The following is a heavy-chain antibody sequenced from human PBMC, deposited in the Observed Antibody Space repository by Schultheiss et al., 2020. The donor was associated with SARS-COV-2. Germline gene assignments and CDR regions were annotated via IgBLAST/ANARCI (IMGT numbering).Heavy chain of an antibody. CDR2: ISSSGSTI. Sequence: GESLKISCAASGFTFSSYEMNWVRQAPGKGLEWVSYISSSGSTIYYADSVKGRFTISRDNAKNSLFLQMNSLRAEDTAIYYCAREKSIRYYGSGSYYKPKEYYYYGMDVWGQGTTVTVSS. D-gene: IGHD3-10*01. CDR3: AREKSIRYYGSGSYYKPKEYYYYGMDV. J-gene: IGHJ6*02. V-gene: IGHV3-48*03. CDR1: GFTFSSYE.